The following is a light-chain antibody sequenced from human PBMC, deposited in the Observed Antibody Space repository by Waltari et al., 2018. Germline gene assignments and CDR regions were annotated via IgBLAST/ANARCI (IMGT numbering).Light chain of an antibody. J-gene: IGKJ4*01. CDR3: QQYNSYSLLT. V-gene: IGKV1-5*03. CDR1: QSISKW. Sequence: DIQMTPSPSTLSASVGDSVIITCRASQSISKWLAWYQQKPGKAPNHLMYKAYTLESGVPSRFSGSGSGTDFSLTISSLQPDDFATYYCQQYNSYSLLTFGGGTKIEIK. CDR2: KAY.